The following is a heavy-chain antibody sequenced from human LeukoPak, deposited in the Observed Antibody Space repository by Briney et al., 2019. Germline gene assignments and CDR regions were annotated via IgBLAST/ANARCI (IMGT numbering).Heavy chain of an antibody. Sequence: GGSLRLSCAASGFTFSSYAMSWVRQAPGKGLEWVSSISAGGGGTYYADSVKGRFTISRDNSKDTLFLQMNSLRAEDTAVYYCAKGVGAIFFYYGMDVWGHGTTVTVSS. D-gene: IGHD3-3*01. CDR3: AKGVGAIFFYYGMDV. J-gene: IGHJ6*01. CDR2: ISAGGGGT. V-gene: IGHV3-23*01. CDR1: GFTFSSYA.